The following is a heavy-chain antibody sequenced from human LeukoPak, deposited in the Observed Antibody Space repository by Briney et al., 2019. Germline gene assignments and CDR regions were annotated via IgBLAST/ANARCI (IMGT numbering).Heavy chain of an antibody. CDR2: IRSKANSYAT. CDR1: GFTFSGSA. D-gene: IGHD6-19*01. J-gene: IGHJ4*02. Sequence: GGSLKLSCAASGFTFSGSAMHWVRQASGKGLEWVGRIRSKANSYATAYAASVKGRFTISRDDSKNTACLQMNSLKTEDTAMYYCTTSSGWQNWGQGTLVTVSS. CDR3: TTSSGWQN. V-gene: IGHV3-73*01.